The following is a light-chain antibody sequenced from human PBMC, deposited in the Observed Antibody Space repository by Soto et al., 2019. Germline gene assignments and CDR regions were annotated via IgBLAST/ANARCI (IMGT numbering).Light chain of an antibody. V-gene: IGKV4-1*01. CDR2: WAS. Sequence: DIVMTQSPDSLAVSLGERATINCKSSQSVLYSSNNKNYLAWYQQKLGQPPKLLIYWASTRESGVPDRFSGSGSGTEFTLTISNLQAEDVAVYYCQQYYSTPWTFAQGTKVEIK. J-gene: IGKJ1*01. CDR1: QSVLYSSNNKNY. CDR3: QQYYSTPWT.